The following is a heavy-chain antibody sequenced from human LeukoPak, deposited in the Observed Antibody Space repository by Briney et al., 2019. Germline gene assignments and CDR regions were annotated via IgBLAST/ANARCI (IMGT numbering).Heavy chain of an antibody. Sequence: GGSLRLSCAASGFTFSDYYMSWIRQAPGKGLEWVSYISSSGSTIYYADSVKGRFTISRDNAKISLYLQMNSLRAEDTAVYYCARDGRTTVVTWANDYWGQGTLVTVSS. CDR1: GFTFSDYY. CDR3: ARDGRTTVVTWANDY. D-gene: IGHD4-23*01. CDR2: ISSSGSTI. J-gene: IGHJ4*02. V-gene: IGHV3-11*04.